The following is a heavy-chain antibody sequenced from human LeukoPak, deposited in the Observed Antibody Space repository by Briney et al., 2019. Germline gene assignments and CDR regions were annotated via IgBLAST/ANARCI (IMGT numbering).Heavy chain of an antibody. Sequence: GASVKVTCKASGYTFNSYGISWVRQAPGQGLEWMGWISGYNGNTNHAQKLQGRVTMTTDTSTSTAYMELRSLRSDDAAVYYCARGARIGPIFGVAGYFQHWGQGTLVTVSS. CDR2: ISGYNGNT. V-gene: IGHV1-18*01. D-gene: IGHD3-3*01. CDR1: GYTFNSYG. CDR3: ARGARIGPIFGVAGYFQH. J-gene: IGHJ1*01.